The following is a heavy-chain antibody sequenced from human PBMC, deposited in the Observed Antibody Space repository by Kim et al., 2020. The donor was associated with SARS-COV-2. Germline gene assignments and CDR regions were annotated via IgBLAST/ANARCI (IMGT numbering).Heavy chain of an antibody. CDR2: IYYSGST. V-gene: IGHV4-30-4*01. J-gene: IGHJ2*01. CDR3: ARTLRGEVVPAAMLDVHWYFDL. CDR1: GGSISSGDYY. D-gene: IGHD2-2*01. Sequence: SETLSLTCTVSGGSISSGDYYWSWIRQPPGKGLEWIGYIYYSGSTYYNPSLKSRVTISVDTSKNQFSLKLSSVTAADTAVYYCARTLRGEVVPAAMLDVHWYFDLWGRGTLVTVSS.